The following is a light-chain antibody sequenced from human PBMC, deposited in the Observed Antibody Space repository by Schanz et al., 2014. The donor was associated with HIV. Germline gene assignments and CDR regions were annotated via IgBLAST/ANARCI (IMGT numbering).Light chain of an antibody. CDR2: GAS. CDR1: QNVRSNY. V-gene: IGKV3-20*01. CDR3: QQFGSS. J-gene: IGKJ3*01. Sequence: EIVLTQSPGTLSLSPGERATLSCRASQNVRSNYLAWYQQKPGQAPRLLIYGASIRATGIPDRFSGSGSGTDFTLTISRLEPEDFAVYYCQQFGSSFGPGTKVDIK.